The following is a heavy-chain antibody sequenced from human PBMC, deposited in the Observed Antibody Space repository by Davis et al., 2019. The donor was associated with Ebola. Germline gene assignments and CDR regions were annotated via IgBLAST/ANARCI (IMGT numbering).Heavy chain of an antibody. CDR1: GFTFSDYY. Sequence: GGSLRLSCAASGFTFSDYYMSWVRQAPGKGLEWVANINHDGNAKYYVDSVEGRFTISRDNAKNSLYLQMNSLRADDTAVYYCARAYIGSVDYWGQGNLVTVSS. D-gene: IGHD1-26*01. V-gene: IGHV3-7*03. J-gene: IGHJ4*02. CDR2: INHDGNAK. CDR3: ARAYIGSVDY.